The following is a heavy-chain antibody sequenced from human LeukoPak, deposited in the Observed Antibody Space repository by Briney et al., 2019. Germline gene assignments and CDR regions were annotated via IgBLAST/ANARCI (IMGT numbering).Heavy chain of an antibody. CDR1: GFTFDDYA. V-gene: IGHV3-9*01. J-gene: IGHJ6*03. D-gene: IGHD6-19*01. CDR3: AREEGSGWSFYMDV. CDR2: ISWNSGSI. Sequence: PGGSLRLSCAASGFTFDDYAMHWVRHAPGKGLEWVSGISWNSGSIGYADSVKGRFTISRDNAKNSLYLQMNSLRAEDTALYHCAREEGSGWSFYMDVWGKGTTVTISS.